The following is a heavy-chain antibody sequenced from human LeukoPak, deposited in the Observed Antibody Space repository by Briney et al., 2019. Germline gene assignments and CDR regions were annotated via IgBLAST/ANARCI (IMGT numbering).Heavy chain of an antibody. CDR1: GYTFTSYG. Sequence: GASVKVSCKASGYTFTSYGISWVRQAPGQGLEWVGWTSAYNGNTNYAQKLQGRVTMTTDTSTSTAYMELRSLRSDDTAVYYCARDIGLLWFGELMGRYWGQGTLVTVSS. CDR2: TSAYNGNT. V-gene: IGHV1-18*04. CDR3: ARDIGLLWFGELMGRY. D-gene: IGHD3-10*01. J-gene: IGHJ4*02.